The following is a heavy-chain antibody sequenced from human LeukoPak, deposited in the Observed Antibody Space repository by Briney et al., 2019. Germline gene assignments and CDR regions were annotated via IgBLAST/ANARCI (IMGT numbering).Heavy chain of an antibody. V-gene: IGHV3-23*01. CDR1: GFTFSTYA. D-gene: IGHD3-22*01. CDR2: MSGSGATS. J-gene: IGHJ4*02. CDR3: AKSVSLIVVAGGYFDY. Sequence: GGSLRLSCAASGFTFSTYAVNWVRQAPGKGLEWVSGMSGSGATSSYADSVKGRFTISRDNSENTLYLQMNSLRAEDTALYYCAKSVSLIVVAGGYFDYWGQGTLVTVSS.